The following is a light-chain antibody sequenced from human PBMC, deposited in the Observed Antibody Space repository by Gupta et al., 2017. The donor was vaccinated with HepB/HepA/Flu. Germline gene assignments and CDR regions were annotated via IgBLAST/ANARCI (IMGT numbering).Light chain of an antibody. Sequence: QSALTQPASVSGSPGQSITISCTGTSSDVGSYNYVSWYQQHPVKAPKLIIYDVSNRPSGVSDRFSGSKSGNTDSLTISGLQAEDEADYYCSSYTSTSTLVIFGGGTKLTVL. V-gene: IGLV2-14*01. J-gene: IGLJ2*01. CDR1: SSDVGSYNY. CDR2: DVS. CDR3: SSYTSTSTLVI.